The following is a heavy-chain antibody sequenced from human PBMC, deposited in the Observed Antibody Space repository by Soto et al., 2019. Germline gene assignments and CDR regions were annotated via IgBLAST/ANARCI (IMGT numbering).Heavy chain of an antibody. D-gene: IGHD4-4*01. CDR2: IIPIFGTA. CDR1: GGTFNSYA. J-gene: IGHJ6*02. V-gene: IGHV1-69*06. Sequence: QVQLVQSGAEVKKPGSSVKVSCKASGGTFNSYAISWVRQAPGQGLEWMGGIIPIFGTANYAQKFQGRVTISADKSTSTVYMELSSLRSEDTAVYYCARALYSNYSYYCYGMDVWGQGTMVTVSS. CDR3: ARALYSNYSYYCYGMDV.